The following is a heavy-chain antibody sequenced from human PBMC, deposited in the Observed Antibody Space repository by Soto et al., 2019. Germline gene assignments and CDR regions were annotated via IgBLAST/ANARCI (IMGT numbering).Heavy chain of an antibody. CDR2: MTPNSGNT. J-gene: IGHJ5*01. Sequence: ASLKVSCKASGYTFTNYDINWVRQATGQGLEWMGWMTPNSGNTGYAQKFQGRVTLTRDTSISTAYMELSSLRSEDTAVYYCARNQRRNGKAWFDSWAQGTLVTVSS. CDR1: GYTFTNYD. V-gene: IGHV1-8*02. CDR3: ARNQRRNGKAWFDS.